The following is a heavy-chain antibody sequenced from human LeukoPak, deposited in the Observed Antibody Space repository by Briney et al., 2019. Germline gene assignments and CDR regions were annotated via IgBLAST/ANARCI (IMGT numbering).Heavy chain of an antibody. J-gene: IGHJ5*02. CDR2: MNPNSGNT. D-gene: IGHD3-3*01. CDR1: GYTFTSYD. V-gene: IGHV1-8*01. Sequence: GTSVTVSCKASGYTFTSYDINWVRQATGQGLEWMGWMNPNSGNTGYAQKFQGRVTMTRNTSISTAYMELSSLRSEDTAVYYCATEYYDFWSGYYLGGNWFDPWGQGTLVTVSS. CDR3: ATEYYDFWSGYYLGGNWFDP.